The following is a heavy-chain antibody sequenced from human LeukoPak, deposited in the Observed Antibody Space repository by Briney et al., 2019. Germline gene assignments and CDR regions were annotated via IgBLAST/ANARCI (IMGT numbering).Heavy chain of an antibody. V-gene: IGHV3-21*01. CDR3: ARERVYSYGYSDY. J-gene: IGHJ4*02. CDR1: GFTFSSYS. CDR2: ISSSSSYI. D-gene: IGHD5-18*01. Sequence: GGSLRLSCAASGFTFSSYSMNWVRQAPGKGLEWVSSISSSSSYIYYADSVKGRFTISRDNAENSLYLQMNSLRAEDTAVYYCARERVYSYGYSDYWGQGTLVTVSS.